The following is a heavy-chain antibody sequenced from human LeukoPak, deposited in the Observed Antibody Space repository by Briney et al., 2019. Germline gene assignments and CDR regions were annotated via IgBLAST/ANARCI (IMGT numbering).Heavy chain of an antibody. CDR2: ISGSGGST. CDR3: AKNSGYYDSSGYTN. J-gene: IGHJ4*02. V-gene: IGHV3-23*01. CDR1: GFTFSSYW. D-gene: IGHD3-22*01. Sequence: GGSLRLSCAASGFTFSSYWMHWVRQAPGKGLEWVSAISGSGGSTYYADSVKGRFTISRDNSKNTLYLQMNSLRAEDTAVYYCAKNSGYYDSSGYTNWGQGTLVTVSS.